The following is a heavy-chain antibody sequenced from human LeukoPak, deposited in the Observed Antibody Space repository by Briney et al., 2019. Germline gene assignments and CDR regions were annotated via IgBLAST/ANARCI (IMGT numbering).Heavy chain of an antibody. V-gene: IGHV3-21*01. D-gene: IGHD2-2*02. J-gene: IGHJ4*02. CDR2: ISSSSSYI. Sequence: GGSLRLSCAASGFTFSSYSMNWVRQAPGRGLEWVSSISSSSSYIYYADSVKGRFTISRDNAKNSLYLQMNSLRAEDTAVYYCPRDAVLVPAAIGFDYWGQGTLVTVSS. CDR1: GFTFSSYS. CDR3: PRDAVLVPAAIGFDY.